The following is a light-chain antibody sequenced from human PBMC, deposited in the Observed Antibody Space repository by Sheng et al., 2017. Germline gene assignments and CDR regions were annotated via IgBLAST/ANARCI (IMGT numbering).Light chain of an antibody. CDR1: SSNIGAGYD. CDR2: VNT. CDR3: QSYDSSLGAVV. Sequence: QSVLTQPPSASGAPGQRVTISCTGSSSNIGAGYDVHWYQQLPGTAPKLLIFVNTNRPSGVPDRFSGSTSGNSGSLVITGLQPEDEADYYCQSYDSSLGAVVFGGGTKLTVL. V-gene: IGLV1-40*01. J-gene: IGLJ2*01.